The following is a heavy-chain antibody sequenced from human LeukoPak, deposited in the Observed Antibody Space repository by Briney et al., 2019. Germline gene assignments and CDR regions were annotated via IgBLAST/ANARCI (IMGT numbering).Heavy chain of an antibody. Sequence: ASVKVSCKASGYNFNSYGISWVRQATGQGLEWMGWMNPNSGNTGYAQKFQGRVTMTRNTSISTAYMELSSLRSEDTAVYYCARGSIVGATTDLDYWGQGTLVTVSS. CDR1: GYNFNSYG. J-gene: IGHJ4*02. CDR2: MNPNSGNT. V-gene: IGHV1-8*01. CDR3: ARGSIVGATTDLDY. D-gene: IGHD1-26*01.